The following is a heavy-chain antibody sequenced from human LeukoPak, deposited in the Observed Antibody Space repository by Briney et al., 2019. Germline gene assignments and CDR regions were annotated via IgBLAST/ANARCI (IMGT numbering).Heavy chain of an antibody. CDR2: INNEGGDI. V-gene: IGHV3-7*01. Sequence: GGSLRLSCAAAGFTFDSSWMSWVRQAPGKGLEWVANINNEGGDIYYVDSVKGRFTISRANAKGSLYLQMNSLRDDDTGVYYCATYANWVAGDVWGEGTTVTVSS. D-gene: IGHD1-1*01. CDR1: GFTFDSSW. J-gene: IGHJ6*04. CDR3: ATYANWVAGDV.